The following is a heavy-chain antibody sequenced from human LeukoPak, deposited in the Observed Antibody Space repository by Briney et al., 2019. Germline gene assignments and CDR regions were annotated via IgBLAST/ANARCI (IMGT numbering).Heavy chain of an antibody. D-gene: IGHD3-10*01. CDR2: INHSGST. CDR3: AREGKRRPYYGSGTYGMDV. J-gene: IGHJ6*04. CDR1: GGSFSGYY. Sequence: SETLSLTCAVYGGSFSGYYWSWIRQPPGKGLEWIEEINHSGSTNYNPSLKSRVTISVDTSKNQFSLKLSSVTAADTAVYYCAREGKRRPYYGSGTYGMDVWGKGTTVTVSS. V-gene: IGHV4-34*01.